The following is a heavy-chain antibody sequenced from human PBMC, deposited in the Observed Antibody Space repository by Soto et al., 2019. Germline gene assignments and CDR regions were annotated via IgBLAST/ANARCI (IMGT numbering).Heavy chain of an antibody. J-gene: IGHJ4*02. Sequence: QLQLQESGPGLVKPSETLSLTCTVSDGSISSRSSYWGWIRQPPGKGLEWIGSINYSGSTYYNPYLKSRITISVDTSKNQFSLKLSSVTAADTAVYFCAKTGFWSDYRVADYWGQGTLVTVSS. V-gene: IGHV4-39*01. CDR1: DGSISSRSSY. CDR3: AKTGFWSDYRVADY. CDR2: INYSGST. D-gene: IGHD3-3*01.